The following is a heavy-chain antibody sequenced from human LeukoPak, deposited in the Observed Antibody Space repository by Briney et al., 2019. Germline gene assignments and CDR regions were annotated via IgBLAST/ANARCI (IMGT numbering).Heavy chain of an antibody. CDR3: ARGGALASHLHWFDP. CDR1: GGSISSYD. V-gene: IGHV4-59*01. CDR2: FHYSGST. Sequence: PSETLSLTCTVSGGSISSYDFNCIRQPPGEGLEWIGYFHYSGSTNYNPSLKSRVTISVDTSKNQFSLKLSSVTAADTAVYYCARGGALASHLHWFDPWGQGTLVTVSS. D-gene: IGHD3-16*01. J-gene: IGHJ5*02.